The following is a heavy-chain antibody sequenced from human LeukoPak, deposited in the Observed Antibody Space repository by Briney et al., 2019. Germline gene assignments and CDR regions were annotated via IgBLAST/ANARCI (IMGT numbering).Heavy chain of an antibody. CDR2: ISYDGSNK. Sequence: GGSLRLSCAASGFTFSSYGMHWVRQAPGKGLEWVAVISYDGSNKYYADSVKGRFTISRDNSKNTLYLQMNSLRAEDTAVYYCARGSYLYYYYMDVWGKGTTVTVSS. V-gene: IGHV3-30*03. J-gene: IGHJ6*03. CDR3: ARGSYLYYYYMDV. D-gene: IGHD3-10*01. CDR1: GFTFSSYG.